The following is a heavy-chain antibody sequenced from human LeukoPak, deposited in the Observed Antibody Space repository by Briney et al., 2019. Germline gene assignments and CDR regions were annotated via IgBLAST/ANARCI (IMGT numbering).Heavy chain of an antibody. J-gene: IGHJ4*02. D-gene: IGHD3-22*01. Sequence: PGRSLRLSCAASGFTFSSYAMHSVRQAPGKGLEWVAVISYDGSNKYYADSVKGRFTISRDNSKNTLYLQMNSLRAEDTAVYYCARVHDSSGSADYWGQGTLVTVSS. V-gene: IGHV3-30*01. CDR1: GFTFSSYA. CDR2: ISYDGSNK. CDR3: ARVHDSSGSADY.